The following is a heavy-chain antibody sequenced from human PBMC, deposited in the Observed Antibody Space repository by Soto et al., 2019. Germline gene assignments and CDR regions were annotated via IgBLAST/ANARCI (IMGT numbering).Heavy chain of an antibody. V-gene: IGHV4-4*02. CDR3: ASRDPYGDYAHAFDI. CDR1: GGSIIRSNW. Sequence: QVQLQESGPRLMKPSGTLSLTCAVSGGSIIRSNWWNWVRQPPGKELEWIGDIYHSGTTDYNPSLKSRVIISVDKSKNQFSLRLTSVTAADTALYYCASRDPYGDYAHAFDIWGRGIMVTVSS. J-gene: IGHJ3*02. CDR2: IYHSGTT. D-gene: IGHD4-17*01.